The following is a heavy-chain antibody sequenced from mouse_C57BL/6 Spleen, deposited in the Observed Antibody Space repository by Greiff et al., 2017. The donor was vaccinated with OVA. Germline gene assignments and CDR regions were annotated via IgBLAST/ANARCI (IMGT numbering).Heavy chain of an antibody. D-gene: IGHD1-1*01. CDR2: INPNNGGT. CDR3: ARYYGSSYRWYFDV. J-gene: IGHJ1*03. Sequence: VQLQQSGPELVKPGASVKIPCKASGYTFTDYNMDWVKQSHGKSLEWIGDINPNNGGTIYNQKFKGKATLTVDKSSSTAYMELRSLTSEDTAVYYCARYYGSSYRWYFDVWGTGTTVTVSS. V-gene: IGHV1-18*01. CDR1: GYTFTDYN.